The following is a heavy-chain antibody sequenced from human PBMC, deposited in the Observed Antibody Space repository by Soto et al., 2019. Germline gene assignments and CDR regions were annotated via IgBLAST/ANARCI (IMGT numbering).Heavy chain of an antibody. CDR3: ARDRWELPGHAFDI. CDR2: ILPIFGTT. J-gene: IGHJ3*02. CDR1: GGTFNTYA. V-gene: IGHV1-69*01. Sequence: QVQLVQSGAEVKKTGSSVKVSCKASGGTFNTYAIIWVRQAPGQGLEWMGGILPIFGTTNYAQNFQGRVTITADESTSTAYMELSSLRSEDTAVYYCARDRWELPGHAFDIWGQGTMVTVSS. D-gene: IGHD1-26*01.